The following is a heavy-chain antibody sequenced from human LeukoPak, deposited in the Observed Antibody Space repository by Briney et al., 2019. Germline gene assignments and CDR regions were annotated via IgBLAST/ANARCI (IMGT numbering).Heavy chain of an antibody. J-gene: IGHJ4*02. CDR2: IVAGSGNT. CDR3: AARLYYYDSSGYGGDY. Sequence: ASVKVSCKASGFTFTSSAMQWVRQARGQRLEWIGWIVAGSGNTNYSQKFQERVTITRDMSTSTAYMELSSLRSEDTAVYYCAARLYYYDSSGYGGDYWGQGTLVTVSS. D-gene: IGHD3-22*01. CDR1: GFTFTSSA. V-gene: IGHV1-58*02.